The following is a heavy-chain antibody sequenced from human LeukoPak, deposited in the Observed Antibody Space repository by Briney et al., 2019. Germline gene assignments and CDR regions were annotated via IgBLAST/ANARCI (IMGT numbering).Heavy chain of an antibody. CDR3: ARDADSHFDC. CDR2: IKLNGGGK. V-gene: IGHV3-7*01. Sequence: GGSLRLSCAASGFTFSSYWMNWVRQPPGKGLEWVAHIKLNGGGKDYAGSVKGRFNNSRDCSKNSVYMEINSLRAEDTAVYYCARDADSHFDCWGQGTLVTVSS. CDR1: GFTFSSYW. J-gene: IGHJ4*02. D-gene: IGHD3-22*01.